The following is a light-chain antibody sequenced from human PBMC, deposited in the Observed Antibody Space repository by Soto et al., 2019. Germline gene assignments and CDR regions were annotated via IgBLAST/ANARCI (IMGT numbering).Light chain of an antibody. CDR3: QQYSDWPPWT. CDR1: ENINNR. J-gene: IGKJ1*01. Sequence: EVVMTQSPATLSVSPGERATLSCRASENINNRLAWYQQTPGQAPRLLIYGASTRATGIPDRFRGSGSGTEFTLPIGSLQSEDFAVYYCQQYSDWPPWTFGQGTKVEIK. CDR2: GAS. V-gene: IGKV3-15*01.